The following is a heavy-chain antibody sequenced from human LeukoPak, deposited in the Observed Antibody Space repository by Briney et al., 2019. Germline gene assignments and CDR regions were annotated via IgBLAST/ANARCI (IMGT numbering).Heavy chain of an antibody. D-gene: IGHD2-15*01. Sequence: ASVKVSCXASGYTFTSYGISWVRQAPGQGLVWMGWISAYNGNTNYAQKFQGRVTMTTDTSTSTAYMELRSLRSDDTAVYYCARVRYSGDAFDIWGRGTMVTVSS. V-gene: IGHV1-18*01. CDR1: GYTFTSYG. J-gene: IGHJ3*02. CDR2: ISAYNGNT. CDR3: ARVRYSGDAFDI.